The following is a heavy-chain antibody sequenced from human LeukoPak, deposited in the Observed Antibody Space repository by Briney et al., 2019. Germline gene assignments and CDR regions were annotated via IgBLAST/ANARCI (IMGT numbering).Heavy chain of an antibody. CDR3: AREGQRLVTGYYGMDV. V-gene: IGHV4-59*01. Sequence: PSETLSPTCTVSGGSISSYYWSWIRQPPGKGLEWIGYIYYSGSTNYNPSLKSRVTISVDTSKNQFSLKLSSVTAADTAVYYCAREGQRLVTGYYGMDVWGLGTTVTVSS. J-gene: IGHJ6*02. D-gene: IGHD6-13*01. CDR2: IYYSGST. CDR1: GGSISSYY.